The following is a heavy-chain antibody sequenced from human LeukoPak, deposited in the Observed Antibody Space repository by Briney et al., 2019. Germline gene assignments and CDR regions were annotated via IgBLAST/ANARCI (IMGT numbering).Heavy chain of an antibody. CDR1: GGSFSDNY. CDR3: ARAFPFDDYGDPDAFDI. CDR2: IYHSGRN. D-gene: IGHD4-17*01. J-gene: IGHJ3*02. Sequence: SETLSLTCAVYGGSFSDNYWTWIRQPPGKGLEWIGEIYHSGRNKYNPSLKSRVTISVDTSKNQFSLQLDSVTAADTAVYYCARAFPFDDYGDPDAFDIWGQGTMVTVSS. V-gene: IGHV4-34*01.